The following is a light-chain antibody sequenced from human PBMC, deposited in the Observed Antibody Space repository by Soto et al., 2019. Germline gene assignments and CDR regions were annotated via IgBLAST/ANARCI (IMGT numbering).Light chain of an antibody. CDR2: ATS. CDR1: QSVSSKY. CDR3: QQYDHAPPFT. J-gene: IGKJ4*01. Sequence: EIVLTQSPCTLSVSPGKSATLSCRASQSVSSKYLAWYQQKPGQPPRLLIDATSSRATGIPARFSGSRSGADFTLVISSLEPEDFAVYFCQQYDHAPPFTFGGGTKVELK. V-gene: IGKV3-20*01.